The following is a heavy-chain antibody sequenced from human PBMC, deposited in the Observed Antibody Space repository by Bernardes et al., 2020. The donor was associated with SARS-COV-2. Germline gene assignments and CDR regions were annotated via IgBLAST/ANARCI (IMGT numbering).Heavy chain of an antibody. CDR2: INYSGST. J-gene: IGHJ3*02. V-gene: IGHV4-34*01. Sequence: SETLSLTCVVYGGSFSAHYWNWIRQPPGKEPEWIGEINYSGSTHYNPSLQSRVTISRDTSTSQFTLKMTSMTAADTAVYYCARGLVTAFDIWGQGTVVTVSS. CDR1: GGSFSAHY. D-gene: IGHD3-16*02. CDR3: ARGLVTAFDI.